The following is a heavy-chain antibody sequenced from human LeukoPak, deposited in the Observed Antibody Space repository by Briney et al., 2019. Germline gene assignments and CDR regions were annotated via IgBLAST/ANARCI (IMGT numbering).Heavy chain of an antibody. CDR2: IYSGDST. CDR3: ATRDSGDHPFFDY. J-gene: IGHJ4*02. CDR1: GFTVRRKY. V-gene: IGHV3-53*01. D-gene: IGHD4-17*01. Sequence: GGSLRLSCAASGFTVRRKYMSWVRQAPGKGLEWVSVIYSGDSTKYAGSVKGRFTISRDNSKNTLYLQINGLRAEDTAVYYCATRDSGDHPFFDYWGQGTLVTVSS.